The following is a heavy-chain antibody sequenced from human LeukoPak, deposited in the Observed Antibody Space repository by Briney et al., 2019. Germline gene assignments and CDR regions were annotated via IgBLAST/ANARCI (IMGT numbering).Heavy chain of an antibody. CDR2: IIPIFSTA. CDR3: ARGGRGEEMATINAFDI. Sequence: ASVKVSCKASGGTFSSYAISWVRQAPGQGLEWMGRIIPIFSTANYAQKFQGRVTITTDESTSTAYMELSSLRSEDTAVYYCARGGRGEEMATINAFDIWGQRTMVTVSS. CDR1: GGTFSSYA. D-gene: IGHD5-24*01. J-gene: IGHJ3*02. V-gene: IGHV1-69*05.